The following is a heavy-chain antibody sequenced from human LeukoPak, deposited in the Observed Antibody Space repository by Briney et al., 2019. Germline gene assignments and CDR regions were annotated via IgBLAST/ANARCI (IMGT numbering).Heavy chain of an antibody. J-gene: IGHJ4*02. V-gene: IGHV3-7*01. D-gene: IGHD5-18*01. Sequence: AGGSLRLSCAASGFTFSSYWMSWVRQAPGKGLEWVANIKQDGSEKYYVDSVKGRFTISRDNAKNSLYLQMNSLRAEDTAVYYCARVGESQLWFEFLAKFDYWGQGTLVTVSS. CDR1: GFTFSSYW. CDR2: IKQDGSEK. CDR3: ARVGESQLWFEFLAKFDY.